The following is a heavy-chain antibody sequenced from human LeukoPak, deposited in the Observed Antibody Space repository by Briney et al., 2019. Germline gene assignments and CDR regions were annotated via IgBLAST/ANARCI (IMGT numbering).Heavy chain of an antibody. V-gene: IGHV4-31*03. CDR3: ARAGCSSTSCKNYYYYYMDV. CDR2: IYYSGST. J-gene: IGHJ6*03. CDR1: GGSISSGGYY. Sequence: SQTLSLTCTVSGGSISSGGYYWSWIRQHPGKGLEWIGYIYYSGSTYYNPSLKSRVTISVDTSKNQFSLKLSSVTAADTAVYYCARAGCSSTSCKNYYYYYMDVWGKETTVTVSS. D-gene: IGHD2-2*01.